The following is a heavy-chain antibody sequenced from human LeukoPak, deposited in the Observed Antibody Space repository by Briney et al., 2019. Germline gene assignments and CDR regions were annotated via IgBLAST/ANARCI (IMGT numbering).Heavy chain of an antibody. Sequence: ASVKVSCKASGYTFTGYYIHWVRQAPGQGLEWMGWINPNSGGTKYAQKFQGRVTMTRDTSISTAYMDLSRLTSDDTAVYYCASGGYYDPNYFDYWGQGTLVTVSP. CDR2: INPNSGGT. CDR1: GYTFTGYY. D-gene: IGHD3-3*01. V-gene: IGHV1-2*02. CDR3: ASGGYYDPNYFDY. J-gene: IGHJ4*02.